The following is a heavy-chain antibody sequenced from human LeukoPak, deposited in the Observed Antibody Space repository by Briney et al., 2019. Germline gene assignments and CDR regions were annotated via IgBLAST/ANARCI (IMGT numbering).Heavy chain of an antibody. CDR3: AREEITGVVVTAIRY. D-gene: IGHD2-21*02. Sequence: PGRSLRLSCAASGFTFSSYAMHWVRQAPGKGLEWVAVISYDGSNKYYADSVKGRFTISRDNSKNTLYLQMNSLRAEDTAVYYCAREEITGVVVTAIRYWGQGTLVTVSS. J-gene: IGHJ4*02. CDR2: ISYDGSNK. V-gene: IGHV3-30-3*01. CDR1: GFTFSSYA.